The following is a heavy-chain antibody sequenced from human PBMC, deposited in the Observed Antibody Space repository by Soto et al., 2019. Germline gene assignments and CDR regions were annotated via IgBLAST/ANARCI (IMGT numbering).Heavy chain of an antibody. J-gene: IGHJ4*02. V-gene: IGHV3-53*01. CDR1: GFSVRSSQ. D-gene: IGHD3-22*01. CDR2: IFIDGTT. Sequence: GGSLRLSCATSGFSVRSSQMSWVRQAPGKGLEWVSLIFIDGTTHYGVSVKGRFTISRDSARNTLYLQMNSLRAEDTAVYYCAKVYDSSVLAYWGQGTLVTVSS. CDR3: AKVYDSSVLAY.